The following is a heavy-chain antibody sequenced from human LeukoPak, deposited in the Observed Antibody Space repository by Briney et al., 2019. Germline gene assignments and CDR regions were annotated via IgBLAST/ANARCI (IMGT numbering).Heavy chain of an antibody. J-gene: IGHJ6*02. CDR3: ARGPLGYCSSTSCYAGDYYGMDV. Sequence: SETLSLTCTVSGGSISSYYWSWIRQPPGKGLEWIGYIYYSGSTNYNPSLKSRVTMSVDTSKNQFSLKLSSVTAADTAVYYCARGPLGYCSSTSCYAGDYYGMDVWGQGTTVTVSS. V-gene: IGHV4-59*12. CDR1: GGSISSYY. CDR2: IYYSGST. D-gene: IGHD2-2*01.